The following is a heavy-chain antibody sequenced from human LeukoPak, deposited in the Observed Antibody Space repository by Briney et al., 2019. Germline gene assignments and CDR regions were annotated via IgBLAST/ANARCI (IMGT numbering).Heavy chain of an antibody. J-gene: IGHJ6*02. CDR2: INAGNGNT. CDR1: GYTFTSYA. V-gene: IGHV1-3*01. CDR3: ARDQADCGGGSCLFYYYYGMDV. D-gene: IGHD2-15*01. Sequence: GASVKVSCKASGYTFTSYAMHWVRQAPGQRLEWMGWINAGNGNTKYSQKFQGRVTITRDTSASTAYMELSSLRSEDTAVYYCARDQADCGGGSCLFYYYYGMDVWGQGTTVTVSS.